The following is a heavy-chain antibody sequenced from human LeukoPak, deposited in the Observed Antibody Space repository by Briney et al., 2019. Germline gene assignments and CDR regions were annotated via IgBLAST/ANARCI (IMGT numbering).Heavy chain of an antibody. CDR1: GFTFSSYE. D-gene: IGHD1-26*01. CDR3: AREGGEWELLRTFDY. CDR2: ISSSGSTI. V-gene: IGHV3-48*03. J-gene: IGHJ4*02. Sequence: GGSLRLSCAASGFTFSSYEMDWVRQAPGKGLEWVSYISSSGSTIYYADSVKGRFTISRDNSKNTLYLQMNSLRAEDTAVYYCAREGGEWELLRTFDYWGQGTLVTVSS.